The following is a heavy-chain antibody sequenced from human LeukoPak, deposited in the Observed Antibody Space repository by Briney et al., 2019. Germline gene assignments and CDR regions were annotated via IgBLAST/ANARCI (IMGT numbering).Heavy chain of an antibody. CDR2: ISWNSDTV. V-gene: IGHV3-9*01. J-gene: IGHJ6*02. D-gene: IGHD6-6*01. CDR3: AKGFIAISPGNGGRIAARLEGYYYGMDV. Sequence: GRSLRLSSAASGFTFDDYAMHWVRQAPGKGLEWVSAISWNSDTVHYADSVKGRFTISRDNAKNSLYLQMNSLRAEDTALYYCAKGFIAISPGNGGRIAARLEGYYYGMDVWGQGTTVTVSS. CDR1: GFTFDDYA.